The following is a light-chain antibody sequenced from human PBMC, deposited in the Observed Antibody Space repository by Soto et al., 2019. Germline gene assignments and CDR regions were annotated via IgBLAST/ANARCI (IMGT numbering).Light chain of an antibody. CDR1: DIGSKG. CDR2: SDT. Sequence: SYELTQPPSVTVAPGKTASISCGGNDIGSKGVHWYQQKPGQAPVLVIYSDTDLPPVITERFSGSNSANLATLTISRVEAGDEADYYCQVWDSGSAHVVFGGGTNVTVL. V-gene: IGLV3-21*01. J-gene: IGLJ2*01. CDR3: QVWDSGSAHVV.